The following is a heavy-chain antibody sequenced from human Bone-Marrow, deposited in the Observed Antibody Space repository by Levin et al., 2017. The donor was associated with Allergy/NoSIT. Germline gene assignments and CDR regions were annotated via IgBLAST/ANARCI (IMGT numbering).Heavy chain of an antibody. CDR3: AKDYGGSYGDYYYGMDV. V-gene: IGHV3-30*18. CDR1: GFTFSSYG. Sequence: PGGSLRLSCAASGFTFSSYGMHWVRQAPGKGLEWVAVISYDGSNKYYADSVKGRFTISRDNSKNTLYLQMNSLRAEDTAVYYCAKDYGGSYGDYYYGMDVWGQGTTVTVSS. CDR2: ISYDGSNK. D-gene: IGHD2-15*01. J-gene: IGHJ6*02.